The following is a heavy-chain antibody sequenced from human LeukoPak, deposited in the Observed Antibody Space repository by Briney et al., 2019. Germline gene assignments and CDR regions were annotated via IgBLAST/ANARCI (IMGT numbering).Heavy chain of an antibody. CDR1: GFTFSTYA. Sequence: GGSLRLSCTASGFTFSTYAMSWVRQAPGKGLEWVSGISNGGDDTHYADSVKGRFTISRDNSKNTLYLQMNSLRADDTAIYHCAKEKKSGGWPIDYWGQGTLVTVSS. CDR2: ISNGGDDT. J-gene: IGHJ4*02. CDR3: AKEKKSGGWPIDY. V-gene: IGHV3-23*01. D-gene: IGHD2-15*01.